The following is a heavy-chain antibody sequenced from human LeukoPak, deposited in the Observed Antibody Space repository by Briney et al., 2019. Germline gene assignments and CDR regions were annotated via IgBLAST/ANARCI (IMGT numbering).Heavy chain of an antibody. V-gene: IGHV3-23*01. Sequence: GGSLRLSCAASGFTFSSYAMSWVRQDPGKWLEWVSAINGSGGSTYYADSVKGRFTISRDNSKNTLYLQMNSLGAEDTAVYYCAKDRPGVVPASPFDPWGQGTQVTVSS. J-gene: IGHJ5*02. D-gene: IGHD2-2*01. CDR3: AKDRPGVVPASPFDP. CDR2: INGSGGST. CDR1: GFTFSSYA.